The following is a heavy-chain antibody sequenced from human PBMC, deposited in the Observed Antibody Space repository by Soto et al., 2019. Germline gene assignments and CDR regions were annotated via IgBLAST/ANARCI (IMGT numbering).Heavy chain of an antibody. Sequence: QVQLVQSGAEVKTPGSSVKVSCKASGDTFNNYVVNWVRQAPGQGLEWLGGILPIFATANYAQQVQGRVKITGDKSTKTAYMELTSLRSEDKAVYYCAGRCDSATCLGPFDYWGQGTLVTVAS. V-gene: IGHV1-69*06. CDR2: ILPIFATA. J-gene: IGHJ4*02. D-gene: IGHD3-22*01. CDR1: GDTFNNYV. CDR3: AGRCDSATCLGPFDY.